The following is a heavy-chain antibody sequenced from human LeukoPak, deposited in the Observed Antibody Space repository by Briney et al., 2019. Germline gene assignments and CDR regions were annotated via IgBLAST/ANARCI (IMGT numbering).Heavy chain of an antibody. CDR3: AREGTGTAAARRIIDY. CDR1: GGSLSPYY. D-gene: IGHD6-13*01. V-gene: IGHV4-59*01. J-gene: IGHJ4*02. Sequence: KSSETLSLTCSVSGGSLSPYYWTWIRQSPGKTLEWLGYIYYSGNTNYNPSLKGRVTMSVDTSKNQFSLELTSVTAADTAVYYCAREGTGTAAARRIIDYWGQGTLVTVSS. CDR2: IYYSGNT.